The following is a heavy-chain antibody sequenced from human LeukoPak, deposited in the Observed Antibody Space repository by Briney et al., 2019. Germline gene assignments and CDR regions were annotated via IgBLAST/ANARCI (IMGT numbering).Heavy chain of an antibody. D-gene: IGHD4-23*01. J-gene: IGHJ3*02. V-gene: IGHV4-34*01. CDR2: INHSGST. CDR1: GGSFSGYY. Sequence: PSEILSLTCAVYGGSFSGYYWSWIRQPPGKGLEWIGEINHSGSTNYNPSLKSRVTISVDTSKNQFSLKLSSVTAADTAVYYCASQVVTLGPDAFDIWGQGTMVTVSS. CDR3: ASQVVTLGPDAFDI.